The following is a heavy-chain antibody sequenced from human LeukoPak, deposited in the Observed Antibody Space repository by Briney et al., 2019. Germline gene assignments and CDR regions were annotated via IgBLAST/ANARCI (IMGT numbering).Heavy chain of an antibody. Sequence: GGSLRLSCAASGSTFSSYAMHWVRQAPGKGLEWVAVISYDGSNKYYADSVKGRFTISRDNSKNTLYLQMNSLRAEDTAVYYCARDINGGNALDYWGQGTLVTVSS. J-gene: IGHJ4*02. V-gene: IGHV3-30-3*01. CDR2: ISYDGSNK. D-gene: IGHD4-23*01. CDR1: GSTFSSYA. CDR3: ARDINGGNALDY.